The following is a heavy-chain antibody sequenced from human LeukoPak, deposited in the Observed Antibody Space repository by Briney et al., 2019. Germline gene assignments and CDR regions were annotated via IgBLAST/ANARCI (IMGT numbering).Heavy chain of an antibody. CDR3: ARDLRSGSYYEYYYYMDV. CDR2: ISAYNGNT. Sequence: ASVKVSCKASGYTFTSYGISWVRQAPGQGLERMGWISAYNGNTNYAQKLQGRVTMTTDTSTSTAYMELRSLRSDDTAVYYCARDLRSGSYYEYYYYMDVWVKGTTVTVSS. D-gene: IGHD1-26*01. V-gene: IGHV1-18*01. CDR1: GYTFTSYG. J-gene: IGHJ6*03.